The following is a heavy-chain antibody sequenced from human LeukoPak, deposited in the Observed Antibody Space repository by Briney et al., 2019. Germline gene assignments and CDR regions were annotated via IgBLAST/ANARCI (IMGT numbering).Heavy chain of an antibody. J-gene: IGHJ2*01. D-gene: IGHD3-16*01. V-gene: IGHV4-59*08. Sequence: SETLSLTCTVSGGSISSYYWSWIRQPPGEGLEWIGYIYYSGSTNYNPSLKSRVTISVDTSKNQFSLKLSSVTAADTAVYYCARRRIMITFGSGAFDLWGRGTLVTVSS. CDR1: GGSISSYY. CDR3: ARRRIMITFGSGAFDL. CDR2: IYYSGST.